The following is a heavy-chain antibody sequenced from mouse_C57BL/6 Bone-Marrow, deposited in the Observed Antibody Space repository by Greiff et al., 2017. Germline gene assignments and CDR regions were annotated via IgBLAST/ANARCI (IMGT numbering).Heavy chain of an antibody. V-gene: IGHV3-6*01. CDR1: GYSITSGYY. Sequence: EVQLQQSGPGLVKPSQSLSLTCSVTGYSITSGYYWNWIRQFPGNKLEWMGYISYDGSNNYNPSLKNRISITRDTSKNQFFLKLNSVTTEDTATYYCARYYGVAYWGQGTLVTVSA. D-gene: IGHD1-1*02. J-gene: IGHJ3*01. CDR2: ISYDGSN. CDR3: ARYYGVAY.